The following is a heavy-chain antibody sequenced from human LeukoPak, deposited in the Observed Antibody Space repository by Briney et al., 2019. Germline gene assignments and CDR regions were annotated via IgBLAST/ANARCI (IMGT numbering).Heavy chain of an antibody. D-gene: IGHD4/OR15-4a*01. V-gene: IGHV1-2*02. Sequence: ASVKVSCKASGYTFTGYYLHWVRQTPGQGLEWMGWIKPNSGGTNYAQRFQGRVTMTRDTSISTAYMELSRLKSDDTAVYFCARGPGALDYWGQGTLVSVSP. CDR1: GYTFTGYY. J-gene: IGHJ4*02. CDR3: ARGPGALDY. CDR2: IKPNSGGT.